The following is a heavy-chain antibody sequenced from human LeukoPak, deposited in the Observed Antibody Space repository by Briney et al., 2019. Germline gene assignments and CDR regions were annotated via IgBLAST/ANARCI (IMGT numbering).Heavy chain of an antibody. CDR3: ARGPPFTVTTSYYFDF. J-gene: IGHJ4*02. V-gene: IGHV4-38-2*02. D-gene: IGHD4-17*01. CDR2: IYHSGST. CDR1: GYSISSGYY. Sequence: SETLSLTCTVSGYSISSGYYWGWIRQPPGKGLEWIGSIYHSGSTYYNPSLKSRVTISLDRSKNQFSLKLSSVTAADTAVYYCARGPPFTVTTSYYFDFWGQGTLVTVSS.